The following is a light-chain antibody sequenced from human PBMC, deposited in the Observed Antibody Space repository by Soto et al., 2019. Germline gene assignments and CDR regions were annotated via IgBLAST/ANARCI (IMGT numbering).Light chain of an antibody. Sequence: QSALTQPASVSGSPGQSITISCTGTSSDVGGYNYVSWYQQHPGKAPKLIISDVSNRPSGVSNRFSCSKAGNTASLTISGLQAEDEADYYCTSYTSSSTHVFGTGTKVTVL. J-gene: IGLJ1*01. CDR2: DVS. CDR3: TSYTSSSTHV. V-gene: IGLV2-14*03. CDR1: SSDVGGYNY.